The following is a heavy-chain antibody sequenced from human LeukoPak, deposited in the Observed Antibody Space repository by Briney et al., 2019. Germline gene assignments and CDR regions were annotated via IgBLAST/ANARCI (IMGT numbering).Heavy chain of an antibody. CDR2: ISYDGSNK. J-gene: IGHJ4*02. CDR1: GFTFSSYG. D-gene: IGHD4/OR15-4a*01. Sequence: PGRSLRLSCAASGFTFSSYGMHWVRQAPGKGLEWVAVISYDGSNKYYADSVKGRFTISRDNSKNTLYLQMNSLRAEDTAVYYCARVFGAGYSDYWGQGTLVTVSS. CDR3: ARVFGAGYSDY. V-gene: IGHV3-30*03.